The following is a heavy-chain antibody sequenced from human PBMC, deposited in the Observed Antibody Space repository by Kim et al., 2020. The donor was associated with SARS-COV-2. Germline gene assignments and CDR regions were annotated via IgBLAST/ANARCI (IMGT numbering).Heavy chain of an antibody. V-gene: IGHV3-7*01. J-gene: IGHJ4*02. Sequence: GGSLRLSCAASGFTFSSYWMSWVRQAPGKGLEWVANIKQDGSEKYYVDSVKGRFTISRDNAQNSLYLQMNSLRAEDTAVYYCARGGGYCSGGSCYSGHYWGQGTLVTVSS. CDR3: ARGGGYCSGGSCYSGHY. CDR1: GFTFSSYW. D-gene: IGHD2-15*01. CDR2: IKQDGSEK.